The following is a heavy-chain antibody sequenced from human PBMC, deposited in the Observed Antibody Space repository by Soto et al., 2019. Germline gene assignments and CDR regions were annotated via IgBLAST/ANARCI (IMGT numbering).Heavy chain of an antibody. J-gene: IGHJ5*02. CDR1: GYTFTSYG. CDR2: ISAYNGNT. V-gene: IGHV1-18*01. Sequence: QVQLVQSGAEVKKPGASVKVSCKASGYTFTSYGISWVRQAPGQGLEWMGWISAYNGNTNYAQKLQGRVTMTTDTXXSTAYMELRGLRSDDTAVYYCARAKKYYGSGSLDPWGQGTLVTVSS. D-gene: IGHD3-10*01. CDR3: ARAKKYYGSGSLDP.